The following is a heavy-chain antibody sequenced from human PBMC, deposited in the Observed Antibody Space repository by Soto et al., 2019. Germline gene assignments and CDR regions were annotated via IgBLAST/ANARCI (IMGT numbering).Heavy chain of an antibody. CDR2: ISCYNGDT. D-gene: IGHD4-17*01. CDR1: GYTFSSRG. Sequence: QVQMVQSGTEVKEPGASVKVSCKASGYTFSSRGISWVRQAPGQGLEWLGWISCYNGDTFYAQKVQGRVTMTTDRSTSKAYLDLRNLRSDDPAVYYCAVGVDYGDYGYFDSWGQGTLVTVSS. V-gene: IGHV1-18*04. CDR3: AVGVDYGDYGYFDS. J-gene: IGHJ4*02.